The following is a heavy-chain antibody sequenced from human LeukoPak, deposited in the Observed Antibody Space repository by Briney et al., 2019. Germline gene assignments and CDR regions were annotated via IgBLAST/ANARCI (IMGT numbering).Heavy chain of an antibody. CDR1: GYTFTSYG. CDR3: ARSETVLKYDY. CDR2: ISADNGNT. J-gene: IGHJ4*02. D-gene: IGHD2-21*02. Sequence: ASVKVSCKASGYTFTSYGITWVRQAPGQRLEWMGWISADNGNTNYAQKLQGRVTMTTDASTSTAYMELRSLRSDDTAVYYCARSETVLKYDYWGQGTLVTVSS. V-gene: IGHV1-18*01.